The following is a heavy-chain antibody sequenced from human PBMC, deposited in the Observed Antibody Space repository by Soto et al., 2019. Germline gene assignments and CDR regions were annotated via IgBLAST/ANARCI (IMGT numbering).Heavy chain of an antibody. CDR3: AGDVQRLGTHPSNWFDP. CDR1: GFTFSSYA. CDR2: ISYDGSNK. J-gene: IGHJ5*02. V-gene: IGHV3-30-3*01. D-gene: IGHD1-1*01. Sequence: QVQLVESGGGVVQPGRSLRLSCAASGFTFSSYAMHWVRQAPGKGLEWVAVISYDGSNKYYADSVKGRFTISRDNSKNTLYLQMNSLRAEDTAVYYCAGDVQRLGTHPSNWFDPWGQGTLVTVSS.